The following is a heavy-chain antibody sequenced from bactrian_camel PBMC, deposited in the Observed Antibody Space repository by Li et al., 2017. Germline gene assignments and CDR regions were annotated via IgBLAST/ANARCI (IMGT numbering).Heavy chain of an antibody. CDR3: AARRSGVHCSGGLIEAEFDY. J-gene: IGHJ4*01. V-gene: IGHV3S53*01. CDR1: GTIYYDAC. Sequence: HVQLVESGGGSVQAGGSLKLSCRAKGTIYYDACMGWFRQAPGKTRVGVANIDEDGVTIYAPSVKGRFAISMDNRGNILYLEMNTLKPEDTAMYYCAARRSGVHCSGGLIEAEFDYWGQGTQVTVS. D-gene: IGHD3*01. CDR2: IDEDGVT.